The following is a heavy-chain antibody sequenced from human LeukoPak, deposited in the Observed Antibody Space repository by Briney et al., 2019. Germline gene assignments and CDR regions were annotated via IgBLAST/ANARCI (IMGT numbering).Heavy chain of an antibody. J-gene: IGHJ5*02. CDR2: IYYSGST. D-gene: IGHD3-22*01. CDR1: GGSISSYY. CDR3: ARASGGYYNNWFDP. Sequence: SETLSLTCIVSGGSISSYYWSWIRQPPGKGLEWIGYIYYSGSTNYNPSLKSRVTISVDTSKNQFSLKLSSVTAADTAVYYCARASGGYYNNWFDPWGQGTLVTVSS. V-gene: IGHV4-59*01.